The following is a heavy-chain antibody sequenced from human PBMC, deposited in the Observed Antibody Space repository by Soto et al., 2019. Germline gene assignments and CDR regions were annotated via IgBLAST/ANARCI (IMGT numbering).Heavy chain of an antibody. V-gene: IGHV4-34*01. J-gene: IGHJ5*02. CDR2: INHSGTT. CDR3: ARAHTPRYNWNYFSWFDP. D-gene: IGHD1-7*01. Sequence: PSETLSLTCAVYVGSFSCFYWSWIRQPTGKWLEWIGEINHSGTTNANPSLKSRVTISVDTSKNKFSLKLRSVTAADTALYYCARAHTPRYNWNYFSWFDPWGQGTLVTVYS. CDR1: VGSFSCFY.